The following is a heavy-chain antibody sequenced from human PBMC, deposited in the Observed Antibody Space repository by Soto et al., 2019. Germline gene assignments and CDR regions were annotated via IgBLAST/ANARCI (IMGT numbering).Heavy chain of an antibody. V-gene: IGHV3-23*01. CDR3: ATMEYDYGDRGWFDP. J-gene: IGHJ5*02. CDR2: ISGSGGST. D-gene: IGHD4-17*01. Sequence: EVQLLESGGGLVQPGGSLRLSCAASGFTFSSYAMSWVRQAPGKGLEWVSAISGSGGSTYYADSVKGRFTISRDNSKNTLYLQMNSLRAEDTAVYYCATMEYDYGDRGWFDPWGQGTLVTVSS. CDR1: GFTFSSYA.